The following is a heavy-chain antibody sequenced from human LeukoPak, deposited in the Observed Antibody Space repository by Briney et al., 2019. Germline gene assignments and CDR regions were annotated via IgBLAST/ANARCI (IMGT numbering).Heavy chain of an antibody. D-gene: IGHD3-10*02. J-gene: IGHJ6*04. V-gene: IGHV3-66*01. CDR3: AELGITMIGGV. Sequence: GGSLRLSCAASGFTVSSNYMSWVRQAPGKGLQWVSIIYSSRSTNYADSVKGRFTISRDNSKNTVYLQMNSLRAEDTAVYYCAELGITMIGGVWGKGTTVTISS. CDR1: GFTVSSNY. CDR2: IYSSRST.